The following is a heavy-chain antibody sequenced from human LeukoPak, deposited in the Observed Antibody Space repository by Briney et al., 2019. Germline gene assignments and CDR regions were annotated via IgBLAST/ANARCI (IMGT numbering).Heavy chain of an antibody. CDR2: IYTSGST. CDR3: ARSRDQLPTNRLNLEY. Sequence: SETLSLTCTVSGGSISSYYWSWIRQPAGKGLEWIGRIYTSGSTNYDPSLKSRVTMSVDTSKNQFSLKLSSVTAADTAVYYCARSRDQLPTNRLNLEYWGQGTLVTVSS. D-gene: IGHD2-2*01. CDR1: GGSISSYY. J-gene: IGHJ4*02. V-gene: IGHV4-4*07.